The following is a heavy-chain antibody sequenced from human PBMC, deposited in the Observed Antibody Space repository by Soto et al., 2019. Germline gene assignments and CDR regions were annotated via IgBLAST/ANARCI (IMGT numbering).Heavy chain of an antibody. Sequence: SETLSLTCSVSGGSISSYYWGWIRQPPGKGLEWIGSIHYSGSTYYNSSLKSRVTISVDTSKNQFSLKLSSVTAADTAVYYCATQEVGGSYVYTFDPWGQGTLVTVSS. CDR1: GGSISSYY. CDR2: IHYSGST. CDR3: ATQEVGGSYVYTFDP. D-gene: IGHD1-26*01. J-gene: IGHJ5*02. V-gene: IGHV4-59*05.